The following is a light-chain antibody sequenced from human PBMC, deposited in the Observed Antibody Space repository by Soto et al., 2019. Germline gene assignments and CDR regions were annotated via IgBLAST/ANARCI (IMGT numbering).Light chain of an antibody. V-gene: IGLV2-8*01. CDR3: SSFAGNNNLV. J-gene: IGLJ2*01. CDR2: EVS. CDR1: SSDVGGYNY. Sequence: QSVLTQPPSASGSPGQSVTISCTGTSSDVGGYNYVSWYQQNPGKAPKLMISEVSKRPSGVPDRFSGSKSGNTASLTVSGLQAEDEADYYCSSFAGNNNLVFGGGTKVTVL.